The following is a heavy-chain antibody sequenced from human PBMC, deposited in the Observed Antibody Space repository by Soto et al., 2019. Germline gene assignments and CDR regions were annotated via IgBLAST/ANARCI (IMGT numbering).Heavy chain of an antibody. CDR3: ARLDYDYIWGSYRYSPPGAFDI. CDR2: IYYSGST. CDR1: GGSISSYY. J-gene: IGHJ3*02. D-gene: IGHD3-16*02. V-gene: IGHV4-59*08. Sequence: SETLSLTCTVSGGSISSYYWSWIRQPPGKGLEWIGYIYYSGSTNYNPSLKSRVTISVDTSKNQFSLKLSSVTAAGTAVYYCARLDYDYIWGSYRYSPPGAFDIWGQGTMVTVSS.